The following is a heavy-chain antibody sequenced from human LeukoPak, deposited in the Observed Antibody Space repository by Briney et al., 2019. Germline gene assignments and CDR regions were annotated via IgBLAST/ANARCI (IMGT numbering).Heavy chain of an antibody. CDR1: GVTLSSYV. CDR2: IIPLFGTP. CDR3: ASLPETYSSGLYTVDC. J-gene: IGHJ4*02. V-gene: IGHV1-69*01. Sequence: SVKVSCKASGVTLSSYVINWGRQAPGQGLEWRGGIIPLFGTPNYAQRFQGRLTITADESTNTVYMDLSSLRFDDTAVYYCASLPETYSSGLYTVDCWGQGTLLTVSP. D-gene: IGHD6-19*01.